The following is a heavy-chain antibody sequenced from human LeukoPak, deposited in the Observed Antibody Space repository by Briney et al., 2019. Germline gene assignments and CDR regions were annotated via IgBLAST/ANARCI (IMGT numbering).Heavy chain of an antibody. CDR1: GYTFTGYY. CDR2: INPNNGDT. Sequence: GASVKVSCKASGYTFTGYYMHWVRQAPGQGLEWMGWINPNNGDTNYAQTFQGRVTMTRSTSISTAYMELSSLRSEDTAVYYCARGRKLRLGKFWVSHPSWFDPWGQGTLVTVSS. D-gene: IGHD1-14*01. V-gene: IGHV1-2*02. CDR3: ARGRKLRLGKFWVSHPSWFDP. J-gene: IGHJ5*02.